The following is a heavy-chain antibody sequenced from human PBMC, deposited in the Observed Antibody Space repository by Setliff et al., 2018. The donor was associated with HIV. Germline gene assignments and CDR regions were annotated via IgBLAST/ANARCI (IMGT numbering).Heavy chain of an antibody. CDR2: IHTTGST. Sequence: SLTCSVSGDSISSGSYYWSWIRLPAGKGLEWIGQIHTTGSTNYNPSLKSRVTISADTSRNQFSLKLTSVTAADTAIYYCARGVNFDYWGQGTQVTVSS. CDR1: GDSISSGSYY. J-gene: IGHJ4*02. CDR3: ARGVNFDY. D-gene: IGHD3-3*01. V-gene: IGHV4-61*09.